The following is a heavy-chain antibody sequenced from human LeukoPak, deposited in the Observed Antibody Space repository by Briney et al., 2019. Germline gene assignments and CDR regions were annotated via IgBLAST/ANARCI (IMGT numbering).Heavy chain of an antibody. J-gene: IGHJ4*02. Sequence: GASVKVSCKASGYTFTSYGISWVRQAPGQGLEWMGGIIPIFGTANYAQKFQGRVTITTDESTSTAYMELSSLRSEDTAVYYCARANPWGASQLLPFDYWGQGTLVTVSS. CDR3: ARANPWGASQLLPFDY. D-gene: IGHD2-2*01. V-gene: IGHV1-69*05. CDR1: GYTFTSYG. CDR2: IIPIFGTA.